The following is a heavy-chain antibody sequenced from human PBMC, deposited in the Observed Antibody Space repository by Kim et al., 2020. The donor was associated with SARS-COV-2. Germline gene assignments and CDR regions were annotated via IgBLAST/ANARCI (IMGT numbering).Heavy chain of an antibody. J-gene: IGHJ6*01. CDR1: GFTFSSYA. D-gene: IGHD6-13*01. CDR3: ARDGGSSWYGYYYYYGM. Sequence: GGSLRLSCAASGFTFSSYAIHWVRQAPGKGLEWVAVISYDGSNKYYADSVKGRFTISRDNSKNTLYLQMNSLRAEDTAVYYCARDGGSSWYGYYYYYGM. V-gene: IGHV3-30-3*01. CDR2: ISYDGSNK.